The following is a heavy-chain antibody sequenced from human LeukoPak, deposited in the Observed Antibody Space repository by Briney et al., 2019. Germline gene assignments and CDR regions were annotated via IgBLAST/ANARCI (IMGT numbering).Heavy chain of an antibody. CDR3: ARAYSERYGLGYYYMDV. CDR2: ISSSSSYI. V-gene: IGHV3-21*01. CDR1: GFTFSTYS. D-gene: IGHD1-26*01. Sequence: GGSLRLSCAASGFTFSTYSMNWVRQAPGKGLEWVSSISSSSSYIYYADSVKGRFTISRDNAKKSLYLQMNSLRVEDTAVYYCARAYSERYGLGYYYMDVWGKGTTVTVSS. J-gene: IGHJ6*03.